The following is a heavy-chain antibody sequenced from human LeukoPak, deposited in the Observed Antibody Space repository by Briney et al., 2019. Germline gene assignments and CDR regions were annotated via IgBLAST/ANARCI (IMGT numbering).Heavy chain of an antibody. CDR3: AREYYYDNSGYYF. CDR1: GFTFSSYA. Sequence: GGSLRLSCAASGFTFSSYAMSWVRQAPGKGLEWVSVIYSGGATYSADSVKGRFTISRDNSKNTLYLQMNSLRVEDTAVYYCAREYYYDNSGYYFWGQGTLVAVSS. D-gene: IGHD3-22*01. V-gene: IGHV3-53*01. CDR2: IYSGGAT. J-gene: IGHJ4*02.